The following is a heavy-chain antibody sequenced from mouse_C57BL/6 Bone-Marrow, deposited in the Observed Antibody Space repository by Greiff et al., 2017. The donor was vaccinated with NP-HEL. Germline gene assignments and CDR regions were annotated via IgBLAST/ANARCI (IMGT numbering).Heavy chain of an antibody. CDR2: IDPSDSYT. J-gene: IGHJ4*01. D-gene: IGHD1-1*01. V-gene: IGHV1-50*01. Sequence: QVQLQQPGAELVKPGASVKLSCKASGYTFTSYWMQWVKQRPGQGLEWIGEIDPSDSYTNYNQKFKGKATLTVDTSSSTAYMQLSSLTSEDSAVYYCASRGSSYEDYAMDYWGQGTSVTVSS. CDR1: GYTFTSYW. CDR3: ASRGSSYEDYAMDY.